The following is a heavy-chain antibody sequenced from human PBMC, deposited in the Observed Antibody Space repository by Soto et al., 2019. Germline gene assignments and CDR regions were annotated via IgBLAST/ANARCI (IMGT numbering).Heavy chain of an antibody. J-gene: IGHJ4*02. CDR3: ARGDGFIGPAD. CDR2: IYYSGST. Sequence: QVQLQESGPGLVKPSQTLSLTCTVSGGSISSGDYYWSWIRQPPGKDLEWIGYIYYSGSTYYNPSLQSRVTISVDPSKIQFSLKLSSVTAADTAVYYCARGDGFIGPADWGQGTLVSVSS. CDR1: GGSISSGDYY. V-gene: IGHV4-30-4*01. D-gene: IGHD2-15*01.